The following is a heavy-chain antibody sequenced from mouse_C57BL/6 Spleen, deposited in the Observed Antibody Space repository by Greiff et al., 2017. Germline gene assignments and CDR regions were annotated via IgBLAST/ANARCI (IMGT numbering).Heavy chain of an antibody. CDR3: ARLDSSGYNAMDY. CDR2: INPSSGYT. D-gene: IGHD3-2*02. V-gene: IGHV1-4*01. Sequence: QVQLQQSGAELARPGASVKMSCKASGYTFTSYTMHWVKQRPGPGLEWIGYINPSSGYTKYNQKFKDKATLTADKSSSTAYMQLSSLTSEDSAVYYCARLDSSGYNAMDYWGQGTSVTVSS. CDR1: GYTFTSYT. J-gene: IGHJ4*01.